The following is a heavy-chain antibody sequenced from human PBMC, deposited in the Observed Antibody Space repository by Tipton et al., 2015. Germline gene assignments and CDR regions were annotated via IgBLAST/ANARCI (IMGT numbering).Heavy chain of an antibody. J-gene: IGHJ4*02. CDR1: GYSISSGYY. CDR3: ARGLLLWFGMSDY. D-gene: IGHD3-10*01. V-gene: IGHV4-38-2*01. CDR2: IFHRGDT. Sequence: TLSLTCDVSGYSISSGYYWGWIRQPPGKGLEWIGSIFHRGDTNYNPSLKSRVTISLDTSKNQFSLNLNSVTAADTAVYYCARGLLLWFGMSDYWGRGTLVTVSS.